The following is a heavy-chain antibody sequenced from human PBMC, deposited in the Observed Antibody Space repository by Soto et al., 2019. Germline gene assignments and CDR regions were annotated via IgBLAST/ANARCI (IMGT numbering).Heavy chain of an antibody. CDR3: AHSAYCGGDCPHDAFDI. V-gene: IGHV2-5*02. CDR2: IYWDDDK. D-gene: IGHD2-21*02. Sequence: QITLKESGPTLVKPTQTLTLTCTFSGFSLSTSGVGVGWIRQPPGKALEWLALIYWDDDKRYSPSLKSRLTITKDTSKNQVVLTMTNMDPVDTATYYCAHSAYCGGDCPHDAFDIWGQGTMVTVSS. J-gene: IGHJ3*02. CDR1: GFSLSTSGVG.